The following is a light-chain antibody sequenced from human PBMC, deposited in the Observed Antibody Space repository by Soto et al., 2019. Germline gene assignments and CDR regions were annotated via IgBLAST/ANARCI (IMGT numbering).Light chain of an antibody. CDR1: DNDVGRYDY. Sequence: QSVLTQPPSASGSPGMSVTLSCSGTDNDVGRYDYVSWYQQHPGKAPKLLIYEVSKRPSGVLDRFSASKSGNTASLTVSGLQGEDEADYYCMSYVGGNSVAFGGGTQLTVL. CDR2: EVS. V-gene: IGLV2-8*01. CDR3: MSYVGGNSVA. J-gene: IGLJ7*01.